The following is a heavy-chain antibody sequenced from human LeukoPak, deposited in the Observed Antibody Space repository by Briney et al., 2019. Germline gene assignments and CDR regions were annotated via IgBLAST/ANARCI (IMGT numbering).Heavy chain of an antibody. CDR2: IKSGSGGT. J-gene: IGHJ3*01. CDR3: TTPSGRDLDDASDV. D-gene: IGHD1-26*01. Sequence: GASVKVSCKASGYTFSDYNVHWVRQAPGQGLEWMGWIKSGSGGTKYAQKFEGRVTLTRDTSINTAYMELTRLTSDDAAVFYCTTPSGRDLDDASDVWGQGTMVTVSS. CDR1: GYTFSDYN. V-gene: IGHV1-2*02.